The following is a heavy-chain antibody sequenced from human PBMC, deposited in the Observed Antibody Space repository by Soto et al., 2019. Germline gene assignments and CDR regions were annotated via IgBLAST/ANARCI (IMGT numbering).Heavy chain of an antibody. J-gene: IGHJ5*01. CDR1: GGSVRAPDW. Sequence: XGTLSLTCTLSGGSVRAPDWWNCVRQSPDKGLEWIAEVHISGHSNYNPSLRSRVSVSIDSSKNQFYLNLNSVTAADTAIYYCARVRQGCSANNCYFDPWGQGTRVTVSS. CDR3: ARVRQGCSANNCYFDP. D-gene: IGHD1-1*01. V-gene: IGHV4-4*02. CDR2: VHISGHS.